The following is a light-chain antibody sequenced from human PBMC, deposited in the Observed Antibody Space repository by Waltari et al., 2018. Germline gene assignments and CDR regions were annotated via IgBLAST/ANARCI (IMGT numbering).Light chain of an antibody. CDR2: VNSDGSH. J-gene: IGLJ3*02. V-gene: IGLV4-69*01. CDR1: SGPSSNV. CDR3: QTGGHGTWV. Sequence: QLVLTQSPSASASLGASVKLTCTLSSGPSSNVIAWLQQQPEKGPRYLMKVNSDGSHNKGDEMPDRFSGSSSGAERYLTISSLQSEDEADYYCQTGGHGTWVFGGGTKLTVL.